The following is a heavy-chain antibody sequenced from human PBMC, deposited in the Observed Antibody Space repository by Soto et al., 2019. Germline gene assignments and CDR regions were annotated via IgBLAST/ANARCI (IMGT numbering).Heavy chain of an antibody. CDR3: AKDTLYGSGSQQTDY. D-gene: IGHD3-10*01. CDR2: ISWNSGST. CDR1: GFTFDDYA. Sequence: EVQLVESGGGLVQPGRSLRLSCAASGFTFDDYAMHWVRQAPGKGLEWVSGISWNSGSTGYADSVEGRFTISRDNAKNSLYLQMNSLRVEDTALYYCAKDTLYGSGSQQTDYWGQGTLVTVSS. V-gene: IGHV3-9*01. J-gene: IGHJ4*02.